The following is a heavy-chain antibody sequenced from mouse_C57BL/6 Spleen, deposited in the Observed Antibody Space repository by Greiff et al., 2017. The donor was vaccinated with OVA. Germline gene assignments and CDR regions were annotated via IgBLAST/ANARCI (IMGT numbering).Heavy chain of an antibody. J-gene: IGHJ3*01. CDR2: IDPETGGT. CDR1: GYTFTDYE. V-gene: IGHV1-15*01. Sequence: QVHVKQSGAELVRPGASVTLSCKASGYTFTDYEMHWVKQTPVHGLEWIGAIDPETGGTAYNQKFKGKAILTADKSSSTAYMELRSLTSEDSAVYYGTGGSFAYWGQGTLVTVSA. CDR3: TGGSFAY.